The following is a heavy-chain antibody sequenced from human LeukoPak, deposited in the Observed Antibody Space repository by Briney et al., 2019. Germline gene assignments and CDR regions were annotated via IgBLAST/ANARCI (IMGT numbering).Heavy chain of an antibody. J-gene: IGHJ4*02. Sequence: ASVKVSCKVSGHTLTDLSTHWVRQAPGRGLEWMGGIDPEDGETIYAQKFQGRVTMTEDTSTDTAYMELCSLRSEDTAVYYCATGGIYSLLDYWGQGTLVTVSS. CDR2: IDPEDGET. V-gene: IGHV1-24*01. D-gene: IGHD1-26*01. CDR3: ATGGIYSLLDY. CDR1: GHTLTDLS.